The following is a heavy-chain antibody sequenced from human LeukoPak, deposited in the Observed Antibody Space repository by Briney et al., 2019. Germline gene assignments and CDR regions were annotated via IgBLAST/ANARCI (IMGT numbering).Heavy chain of an antibody. CDR1: GFTFSSHA. CDR3: AKDRGGSYYGWFDP. CDR2: ISGSGVST. D-gene: IGHD1-26*01. V-gene: IGHV3-23*01. Sequence: PGGSLRLSCAATGFTFSSHAMSWVRQAPGKGLEWVSAISGSGVSTYYADSVKGRFTISRDNSKNTLYLQMNSLRAEDTAVYYCAKDRGGSYYGWFDPWGQGTLVTVSS. J-gene: IGHJ5*02.